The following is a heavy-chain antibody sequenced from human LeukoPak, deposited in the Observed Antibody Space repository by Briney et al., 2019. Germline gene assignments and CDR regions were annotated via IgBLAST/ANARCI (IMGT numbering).Heavy chain of an antibody. Sequence: ASVKDSCKASGYTFTSYDNNWVRQATGQGLEWMGWMNPNSGNTGYAQKFQGRVTITRNTSISTAYMELSSLRSEDTAVYYCASGPLPYAFDIWGQGTMVTVSS. D-gene: IGHD2-15*01. CDR3: ASGPLPYAFDI. CDR2: MNPNSGNT. CDR1: GYTFTSYD. V-gene: IGHV1-8*03. J-gene: IGHJ3*02.